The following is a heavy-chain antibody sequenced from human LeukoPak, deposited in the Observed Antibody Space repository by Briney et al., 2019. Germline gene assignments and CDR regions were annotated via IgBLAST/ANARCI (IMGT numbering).Heavy chain of an antibody. CDR2: IYYSGST. V-gene: IGHV4-34*01. J-gene: IGHJ3*02. Sequence: SETLSLTCAVYGGPFSGYYWGWIRQPPGKGLEWIGSIYYSGSTYYNPSLESRVTISVDTSKTQFSLKLSSVTAADTAIYYCARGTELHDAFDIWGQGTMVTVSS. CDR3: ARGTELHDAFDI. D-gene: IGHD4-23*01. CDR1: GGPFSGYY.